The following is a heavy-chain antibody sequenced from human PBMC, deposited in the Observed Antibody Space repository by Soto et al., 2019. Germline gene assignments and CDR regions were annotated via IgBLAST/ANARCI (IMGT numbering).Heavy chain of an antibody. V-gene: IGHV3-74*01. Sequence: GGSLRLSCAASGFTFSSYWMHWVRQAPGKGLVWVSHINSDGSSTNYADSVKGRFTISRDSSKNTVSLEMTSLRAEDTAVYYCAKGGRQWLVATAFNYWGQGALVTVS. CDR3: AKGGRQWLVATAFNY. D-gene: IGHD6-19*01. CDR2: INSDGSST. J-gene: IGHJ4*02. CDR1: GFTFSSYW.